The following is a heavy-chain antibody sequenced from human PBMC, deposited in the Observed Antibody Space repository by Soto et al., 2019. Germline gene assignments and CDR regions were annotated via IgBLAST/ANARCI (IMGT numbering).Heavy chain of an antibody. J-gene: IGHJ5*02. V-gene: IGHV5-51*01. CDR3: ARHGFYGDYASNYFDP. Sequence: GASLKISCQASGYNFATYWIAWARQMPGKGLEYMGIIYPGNSDARYSPSFQGQVTFSADKSISTAYLHWSSLKASDTAMYYCARHGFYGDYASNYFDPWGQGTLVTVAS. CDR1: GYNFATYW. CDR2: IYPGNSDA. D-gene: IGHD4-17*01.